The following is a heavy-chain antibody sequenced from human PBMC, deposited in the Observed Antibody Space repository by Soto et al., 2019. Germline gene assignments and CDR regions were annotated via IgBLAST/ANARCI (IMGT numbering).Heavy chain of an antibody. CDR1: GGTFSSYA. D-gene: IGHD2-8*01. Sequence: GASVKVSGKASGGTFSSYAISWVRQAPGQGLEWMGGIIPIFGTANYAQKFQGRVTITADESTSTAYMELSSLRSEDTAVYYCARATTRRTGYCTNGVCYTGWFDPWGQGTLVTVSS. CDR3: ARATTRRTGYCTNGVCYTGWFDP. V-gene: IGHV1-69*13. J-gene: IGHJ5*02. CDR2: IIPIFGTA.